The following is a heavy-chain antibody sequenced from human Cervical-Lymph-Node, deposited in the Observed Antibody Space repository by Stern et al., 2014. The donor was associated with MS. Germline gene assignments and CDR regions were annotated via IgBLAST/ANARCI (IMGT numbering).Heavy chain of an antibody. CDR2: ISYDGSNK. CDR1: GFTFSSYA. Sequence: QLVQSGGGVVQPGRSLRLSCAASGFTFSSYAMHWVRQAPGKGLEWVAVISYDGSNKYYADSVKGRFTISRDNSKNTLYLQMNSLRAEDTAVYYCARDRAXXXXXXGQGTTVTVSS. J-gene: IGHJ6*02. V-gene: IGHV3-30*01. CDR3: ARDRAXXXXX. D-gene: IGHD2-21*01.